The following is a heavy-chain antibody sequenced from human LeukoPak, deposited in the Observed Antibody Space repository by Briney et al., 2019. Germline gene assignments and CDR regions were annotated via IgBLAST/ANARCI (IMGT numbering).Heavy chain of an antibody. CDR2: IYYSGSS. J-gene: IGHJ3*02. Sequence: SETLSLTCTGSGGSISSYYWSWIRQPPGKGLEGIGYIYYSGSSNYNLPLKSRVTISVDTSKNQFSLKLSSVTAADTAVYYCVRDAGSYSVNDAFDIWGQGTMVTVSS. V-gene: IGHV4-59*01. CDR1: GGSISSYY. CDR3: VRDAGSYSVNDAFDI. D-gene: IGHD1-26*01.